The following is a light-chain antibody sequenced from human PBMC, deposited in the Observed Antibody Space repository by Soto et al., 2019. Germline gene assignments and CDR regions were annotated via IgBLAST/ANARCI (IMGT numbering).Light chain of an antibody. V-gene: IGLV2-14*03. CDR1: SSDIGGYNY. J-gene: IGLJ1*01. CDR2: DVS. CDR3: SSYTRTSTLYV. Sequence: QSALTQPASVSGSPGQSITISCTGTSSDIGGYNYVSWYQQLPGKVPKLIIYDVSNRPSGVSDRFSGSKSGNAASLTISGLQAEDEADYYCSSYTRTSTLYVFGTGTKVTV.